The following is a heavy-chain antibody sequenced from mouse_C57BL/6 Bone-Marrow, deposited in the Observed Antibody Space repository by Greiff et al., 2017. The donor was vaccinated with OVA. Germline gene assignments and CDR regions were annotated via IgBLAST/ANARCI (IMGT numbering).Heavy chain of an antibody. J-gene: IGHJ2*01. D-gene: IGHD1-1*01. CDR1: GYTFTSYW. V-gene: IGHV1-64*01. CDR2: IHPNSGST. Sequence: VQLQQPGAELVKPGASVKLSCKASGYTFTSYWMHWVKQRPGQGLEWIGMIHPNSGSTNYNEKFKSKATLTVDKSSSTAYMQLSSRTSEDSAVYYCSRNYVSSYLYYFDYWGQGTTLTVSS. CDR3: SRNYVSSYLYYFDY.